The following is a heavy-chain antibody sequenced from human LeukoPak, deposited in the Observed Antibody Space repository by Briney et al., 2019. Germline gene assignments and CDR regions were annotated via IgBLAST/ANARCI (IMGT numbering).Heavy chain of an antibody. CDR1: GFAFSSYA. Sequence: PGGSLRLSCAASGFAFSSYAMSWVRQAPGKGLEWVSAISGSGGSTYYADSVKGRFTISRDNAKNSLYLQMNSLRAEDTAVYYCARDQVGPNYFDYWGQGTLVTVSS. V-gene: IGHV3-23*01. D-gene: IGHD1-26*01. CDR3: ARDQVGPNYFDY. CDR2: ISGSGGST. J-gene: IGHJ4*02.